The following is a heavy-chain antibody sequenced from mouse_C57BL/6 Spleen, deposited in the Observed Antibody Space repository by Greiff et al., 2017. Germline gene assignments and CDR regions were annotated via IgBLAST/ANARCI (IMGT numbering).Heavy chain of an antibody. Sequence: QVQLQQPGAELVRPGSSVKLSCKASGYTFTSYWMDWVKQRPGQGLEWIGNIYPSDSETHYNQKFKDKATLTVDKSSSTAYMQLSSLTSEDSAVYYGARRGTTVVAQYYYAMDYWGQGTSVTVSS. CDR2: IYPSDSET. V-gene: IGHV1-61*01. CDR3: ARRGTTVVAQYYYAMDY. D-gene: IGHD1-1*01. CDR1: GYTFTSYW. J-gene: IGHJ4*01.